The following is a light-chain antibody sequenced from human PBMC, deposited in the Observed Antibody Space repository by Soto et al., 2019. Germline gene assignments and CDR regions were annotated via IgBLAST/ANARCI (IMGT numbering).Light chain of an antibody. J-gene: IGLJ2*01. Sequence: QSVLTXPASVSGSPGPSITISCTGTSRDVGSYNLVSWYQQHPGKAPKLMIYEGSKRPSGVSNRFSGSKSGNTASLTISGLQAEDEADYYCSSYTSSSTLVFGGGTKVTVL. CDR1: SRDVGSYNL. CDR2: EGS. CDR3: SSYTSSSTLV. V-gene: IGLV2-14*02.